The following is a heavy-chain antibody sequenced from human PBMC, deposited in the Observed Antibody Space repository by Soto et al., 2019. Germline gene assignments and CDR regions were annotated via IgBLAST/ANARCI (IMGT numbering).Heavy chain of an antibody. CDR1: GFTFINYA. CDR3: ARKVPGSTSRPDYWYFDL. V-gene: IGHV3-23*01. D-gene: IGHD3-10*01. Sequence: EVQLLESGGGLVQPGGSLRLSCAGSGFTFINYALNWVRQAPGKGLEWVSTISGGGDAPFFADSVRGRFTISRDNSKNTVTLRMNNLGVDDTAVYFCARKVPGSTSRPDYWYFDLWGLGTLVTVSS. J-gene: IGHJ2*01. CDR2: ISGGGDAP.